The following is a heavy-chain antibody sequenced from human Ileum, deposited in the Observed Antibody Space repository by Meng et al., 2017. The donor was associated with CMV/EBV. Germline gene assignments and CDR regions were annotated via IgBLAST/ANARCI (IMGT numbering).Heavy chain of an antibody. Sequence: SGYPFGSYAMHWLRQAPGQRPEWMGWINAGNGNTKYSQKFQGRVSITRDTSATTSYMELSSLRSEDTATYYCASATAGVVTIIPFEYWGQGTLVTVSS. D-gene: IGHD2-21*02. CDR1: GYPFGSYA. CDR2: INAGNGNT. CDR3: ASATAGVVTIIPFEY. J-gene: IGHJ4*02. V-gene: IGHV1-3*01.